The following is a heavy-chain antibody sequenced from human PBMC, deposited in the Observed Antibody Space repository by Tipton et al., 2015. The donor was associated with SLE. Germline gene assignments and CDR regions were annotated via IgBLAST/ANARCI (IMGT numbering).Heavy chain of an antibody. Sequence: TLSLTCAVSGYSISSGYYWGWIRQPPGKGLEWIGSIYHSGSTYYNPSLKSRVTISVDTSKNQFSLKLSSVTAADTAVYYCARRGDGDWNYVDYWGQGTLVTVSS. D-gene: IGHD3/OR15-3a*01. CDR2: IYHSGST. V-gene: IGHV4-38-2*01. J-gene: IGHJ4*02. CDR3: ARRGDGDWNYVDY. CDR1: GYSISSGYY.